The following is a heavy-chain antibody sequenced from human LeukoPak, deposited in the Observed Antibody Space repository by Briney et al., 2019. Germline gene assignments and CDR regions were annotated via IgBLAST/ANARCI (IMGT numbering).Heavy chain of an antibody. CDR1: GFTFSSYA. D-gene: IGHD2-2*03. CDR2: ISFDGSNT. Sequence: GGSLRLSCAASGFTFSSYAMHWVRQAPGKGLEWVAVISFDGSNTYYADSVKGRFTISRDNSKNTVYLQVKSLRTEDTAVYYCAKKGMDIVLVPSASGYYNYGMDVWGQGTTVTVSS. CDR3: AKKGMDIVLVPSASGYYNYGMDV. V-gene: IGHV3-30*18. J-gene: IGHJ6*02.